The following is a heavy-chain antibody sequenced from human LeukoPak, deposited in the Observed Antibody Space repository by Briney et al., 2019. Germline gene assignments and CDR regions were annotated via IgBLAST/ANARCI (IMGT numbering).Heavy chain of an antibody. D-gene: IGHD3-9*01. CDR1: GFTFSSYA. CDR2: ISYDGSNK. V-gene: IGHV3-30-3*01. Sequence: PGGSLRLSCAASGFTFSSYAMHWVRQAPGKGLEWVAVISYDGSNKYYADSVKGRFTISRDNSRNTLYLQMKSLRAEDTAVYYCARDLRYFDWLIPGYWGQGTLVTVSS. J-gene: IGHJ4*02. CDR3: ARDLRYFDWLIPGY.